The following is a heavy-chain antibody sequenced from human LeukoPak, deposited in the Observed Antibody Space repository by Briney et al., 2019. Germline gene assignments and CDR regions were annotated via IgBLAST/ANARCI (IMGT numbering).Heavy chain of an antibody. CDR2: ISGNGNNI. V-gene: IGHV3-43*02. J-gene: IGHJ4*02. CDR3: AGGFGFLIES. D-gene: IGHD3-16*01. CDR1: GFTFEDYA. Sequence: PGGSLRLSCAASGFTFEDYAMHWVRQGPGKGLEWVSLISGNGNNIYYADSVKGRFTISRDNAKNSLYLQLNSLRVEDTAVYFCAGGFGFLIESWGQGTLVTVSS.